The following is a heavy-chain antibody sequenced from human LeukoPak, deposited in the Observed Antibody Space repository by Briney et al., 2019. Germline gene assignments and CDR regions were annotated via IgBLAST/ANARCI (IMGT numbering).Heavy chain of an antibody. D-gene: IGHD6-19*01. CDR3: ARVSSGGSFYYFDY. J-gene: IGHJ4*02. V-gene: IGHV3-20*01. CDR1: GITASNFY. Sequence: GGSLRLSCAASGITASNFYMMWVRQAPGKGLEWVSGTNWNGGSTGYADSVKGRFTISRDNAKKSLYLQMNSLRAEDTALYHCARVSSGGSFYYFDYWGQGTLVTVSS. CDR2: TNWNGGST.